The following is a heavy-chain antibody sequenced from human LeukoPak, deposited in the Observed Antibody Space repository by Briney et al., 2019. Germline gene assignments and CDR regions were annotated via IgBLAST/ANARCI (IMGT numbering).Heavy chain of an antibody. J-gene: IGHJ3*02. CDR3: ARQMRDAFDI. CDR1: GYTFTTYW. Sequence: GESLKISCKVSGYTFTTYWIGWVRQMPGKGLEWMGIIYPGDSDTRYSPSFQGQVTISADKSISTAYLQWSSLKASDTAMYYCARQMRDAFDIWGQGTMVTVSS. V-gene: IGHV5-51*01. CDR2: IYPGDSDT.